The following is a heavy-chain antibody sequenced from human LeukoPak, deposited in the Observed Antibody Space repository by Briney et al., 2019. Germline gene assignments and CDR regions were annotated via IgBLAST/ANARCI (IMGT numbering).Heavy chain of an antibody. Sequence: SETLSLTCTVSGGSISSSNYYWCWIRQPPGKGLEWIGSIYYSGSTYYNPSLKSRVTISVVTSKNQFSLKLSSVTAADTAVYYWARQFPSATEGFDIWGQGTMVTVSS. D-gene: IGHD2-15*01. V-gene: IGHV4-39*01. CDR2: IYYSGST. J-gene: IGHJ3*02. CDR3: ARQFPSATEGFDI. CDR1: GGSISSSNYY.